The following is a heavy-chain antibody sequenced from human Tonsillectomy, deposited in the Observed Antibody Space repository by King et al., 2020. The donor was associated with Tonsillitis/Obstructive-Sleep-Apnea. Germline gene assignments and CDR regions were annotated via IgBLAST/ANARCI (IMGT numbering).Heavy chain of an antibody. CDR3: ARYLTGGSWVDY. J-gene: IGHJ4*02. Sequence: VQLVESGGGLVQPGGSLKLSCAASGFTFSGSAMHWVRQASGKGLEWVGRIRSKANGFATAYAASVKGRFTISRDVSKNTAHLQMNSLKTEDTAVYYCARYLTGGSWVDYWGQGTLVTVSS. CDR2: IRSKANGFAT. V-gene: IGHV3-73*02. CDR1: GFTFSGSA. D-gene: IGHD1-26*01.